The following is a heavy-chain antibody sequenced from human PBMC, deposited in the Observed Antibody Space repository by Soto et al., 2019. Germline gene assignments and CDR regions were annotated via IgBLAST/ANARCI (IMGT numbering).Heavy chain of an antibody. CDR3: SADRPDIGVGWWV. D-gene: IGHD2-15*01. CDR1: GSGFIRSG. V-gene: IGHV1-58*02. J-gene: IGHJ6*02. CDR2: IVVASGQT. Sequence: ASVKVSCKASGSGFIRSGIQWVRQAHGQRLEWIGWIVVASGQTNYAQNFRGRVAITRDTSTATAYIELAGLTSEDTAVYFCSADRPDIGVGWWVWGQGTTVTVSS.